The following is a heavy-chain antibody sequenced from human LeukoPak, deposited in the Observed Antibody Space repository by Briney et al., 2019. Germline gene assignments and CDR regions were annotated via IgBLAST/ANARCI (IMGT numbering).Heavy chain of an antibody. J-gene: IGHJ4*02. D-gene: IGHD2-2*01. Sequence: SETLSLTCTVSGGSLSSSSYHWGWIRQPPGKGLEWIGSIYYSGSTYYNPSLQSRVTISVDTSKNQFSLKLSSVTAADTAVYYCARVLPPAANRAPYYFDYWGQGTLVTVSS. CDR1: GGSLSSSSYH. CDR2: IYYSGST. V-gene: IGHV4-39*01. CDR3: ARVLPPAANRAPYYFDY.